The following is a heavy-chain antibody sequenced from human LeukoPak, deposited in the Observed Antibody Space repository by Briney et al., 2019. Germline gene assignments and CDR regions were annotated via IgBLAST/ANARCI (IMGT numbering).Heavy chain of an antibody. J-gene: IGHJ3*02. D-gene: IGHD3-10*01. CDR2: IYYNGHT. V-gene: IGHV4-59*01. Sequence: SSETLSLTCTVSGGSIGTYYWSWIRQPPGKGLEWIGYIYYNGHTHYNPSLRSRVTISVHTSKNQFSLKLSSVTAADTAVYYCARSDGYGLVGIWGQGTMVTVSS. CDR3: ARSDGYGLVGI. CDR1: GGSIGTYY.